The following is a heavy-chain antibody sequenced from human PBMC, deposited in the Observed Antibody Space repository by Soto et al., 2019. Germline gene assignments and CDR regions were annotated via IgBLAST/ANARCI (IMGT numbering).Heavy chain of an antibody. D-gene: IGHD3-16*01. Sequence: QLVQSGSEVKKPGSSVKVSCQASGGTFSGYVVTWVRQAPGQGLEWMGEFVPLFGTTNYAQRFSGRITITAEASTSTAYMELRTLRSDDTAVYYCATHGLGVSSPPYFDKWGQGTLVTVSS. CDR1: GGTFSGYV. CDR3: ATHGLGVSSPPYFDK. J-gene: IGHJ4*02. CDR2: FVPLFGTT. V-gene: IGHV1-69*01.